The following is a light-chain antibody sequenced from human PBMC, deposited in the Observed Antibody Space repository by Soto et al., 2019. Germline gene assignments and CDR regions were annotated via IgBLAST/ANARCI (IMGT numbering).Light chain of an antibody. Sequence: QSALTQPASVSGSPGQSITISCTGSSSDVGVYDYVSWYQQHPGKAPKLLIYDVSNRPAGISNRFSGSKSGNTASLTISGLQAEDEADYYCSSYTTSTTRVFGGATKLTVL. V-gene: IGLV2-14*03. J-gene: IGLJ2*01. CDR3: SSYTTSTTRV. CDR1: SSDVGVYDY. CDR2: DVS.